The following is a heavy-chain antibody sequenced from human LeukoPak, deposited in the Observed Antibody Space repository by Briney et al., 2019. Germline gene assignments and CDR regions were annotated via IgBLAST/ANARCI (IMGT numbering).Heavy chain of an antibody. J-gene: IGHJ6*03. CDR2: IRSKANSYAT. D-gene: IGHD1-14*01. CDR3: TTRPEYYYYYMDV. V-gene: IGHV3-73*01. Sequence: GGSLRLSCAASGFTFSGSAMHWVRQASGKGLEWVGRIRSKANSYATAYAASVKGRFTISRDDSKNTAYLQMNSLKTEDTAVHYCTTRPEYYYYYMDVWGKGTTVTVSS. CDR1: GFTFSGSA.